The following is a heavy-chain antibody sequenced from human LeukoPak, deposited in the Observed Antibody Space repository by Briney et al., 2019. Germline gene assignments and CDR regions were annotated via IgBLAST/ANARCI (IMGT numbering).Heavy chain of an antibody. D-gene: IGHD3-10*01. J-gene: IGHJ4*02. V-gene: IGHV4-39*01. CDR2: IYYSGST. Sequence: SETLSLTCTVSGGSISSSSYYWGWIRQPPGKGLEWIGSIYYSGSTYYNPSLKSRVTISVDTSKNQFSLKLSSVTAADTAVYYCARRRPPSVEVRGFDYWGQGTLVTVSS. CDR1: GGSISSSSYY. CDR3: ARRRPPSVEVRGFDY.